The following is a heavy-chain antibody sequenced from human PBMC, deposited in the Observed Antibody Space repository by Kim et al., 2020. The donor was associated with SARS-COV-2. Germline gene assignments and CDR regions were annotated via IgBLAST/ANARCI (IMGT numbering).Heavy chain of an antibody. Sequence: GESLKISCKGSGYSFTSYWIGWVRQMPGKGLEWMGIIYPGDSDTRYSPSFQGQVTISADKSISTAYLQWSSLKASDTAMYYCARQGDVAAGPNWFDPWGQGTLVTVSS. J-gene: IGHJ5*02. CDR3: ARQGDVAAGPNWFDP. CDR1: GYSFTSYW. CDR2: IYPGDSDT. D-gene: IGHD6-6*01. V-gene: IGHV5-51*01.